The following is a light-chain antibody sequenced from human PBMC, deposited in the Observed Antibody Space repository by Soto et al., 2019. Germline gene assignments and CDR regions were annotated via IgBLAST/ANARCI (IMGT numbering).Light chain of an antibody. V-gene: IGLV2-14*01. CDR2: EVT. CDR3: SSYTTRSTYV. J-gene: IGLJ1*01. Sequence: QSALTQPASVSGSPGQSITISCTGTSRDIGFFNYVSWYQQFPGNAPKLIIFEVTNRPSGVSNRFSASKSGNTASLTISGLQAEDGADYYCSSYTTRSTYVFGTGTKVIVL. CDR1: SRDIGFFNY.